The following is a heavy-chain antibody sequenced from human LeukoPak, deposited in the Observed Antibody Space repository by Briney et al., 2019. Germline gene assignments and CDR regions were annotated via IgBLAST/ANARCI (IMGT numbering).Heavy chain of an antibody. D-gene: IGHD1-1*01. CDR3: ARGERPGPDY. CDR2: IYYSGST. V-gene: IGHV4-59*01. Sequence: SETLSLTCTVSGGSISSYYWSWIRQPPGKGLEWIGYIYYSGSTNYNPSLKSRVTISVDTSKNQFSVKLSSVTAADTAVYYCARGERPGPDYWGQGTLVTVSS. CDR1: GGSISSYY. J-gene: IGHJ4*02.